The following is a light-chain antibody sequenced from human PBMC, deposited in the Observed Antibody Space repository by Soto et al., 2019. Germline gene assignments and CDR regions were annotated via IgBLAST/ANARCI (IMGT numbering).Light chain of an antibody. V-gene: IGKV3-20*01. Sequence: EIVLTQSPGTLSLSPGERATLSCRASQSVNTKYLAWYQQKPGQAPRLLISGVSSRATGIPDRFSGSGSGTDFILTISRVEPEDFAVYYCQQFGTSSLVTFGPGTKVDT. J-gene: IGKJ3*01. CDR1: QSVNTKY. CDR3: QQFGTSSLVT. CDR2: GVS.